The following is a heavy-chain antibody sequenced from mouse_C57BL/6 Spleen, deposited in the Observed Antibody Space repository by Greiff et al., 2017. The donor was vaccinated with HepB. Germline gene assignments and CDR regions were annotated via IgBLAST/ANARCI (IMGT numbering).Heavy chain of an antibody. D-gene: IGHD1-1*01. J-gene: IGHJ2*01. CDR3: ARLTTVVAPDY. CDR1: GYTFTSYG. V-gene: IGHV1-81*01. Sequence: QVHVKQSGAELARPGASVKLSCKASGYTFTSYGISWVKQRTGQGLEWIGEIYPRSGNTYYNEKFKGKATLTADKSSSTAYMELRSLTSEDSAVYFCARLTTVVAPDYWGQGTTLTVSS. CDR2: IYPRSGNT.